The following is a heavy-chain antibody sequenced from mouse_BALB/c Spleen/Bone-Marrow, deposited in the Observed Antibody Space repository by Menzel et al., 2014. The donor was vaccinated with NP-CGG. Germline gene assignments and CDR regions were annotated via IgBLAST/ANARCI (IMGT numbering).Heavy chain of an antibody. CDR1: GYTFTSYV. Sequence: EVKLMESGPEQVKPGAPVKMSCKASGYTFTSYVMHWVKQKPGQGLEWIGYINPYNDGIKYNEKFKGKATLTSDKSSSTAYMELSSLTSEDSAVYYCARRGRIAEALGYWGQGTTLTVSS. CDR3: ARRGRIAEALGY. D-gene: IGHD6-1*01. CDR2: INPYNDGI. J-gene: IGHJ2*01. V-gene: IGHV1-14*01.